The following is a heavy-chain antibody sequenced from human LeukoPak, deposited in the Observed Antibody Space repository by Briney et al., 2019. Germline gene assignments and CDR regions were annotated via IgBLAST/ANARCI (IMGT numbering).Heavy chain of an antibody. V-gene: IGHV4-34*01. D-gene: IGHD3-10*01. CDR3: ARRVRGVNDAFDI. Sequence: SETLSLTCAVYGGSFSGYYWSWIRQSPGRGLEWIGEINHSGSTNYNSSLKSRVTILVDTTNSQFSVRLNSVTAADTAVYYCARRVRGVNDAFDIWGQGTKVTVSS. CDR1: GGSFSGYY. CDR2: INHSGST. J-gene: IGHJ3*02.